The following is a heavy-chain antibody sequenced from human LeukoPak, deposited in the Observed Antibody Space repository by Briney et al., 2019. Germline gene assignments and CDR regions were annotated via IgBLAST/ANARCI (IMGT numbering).Heavy chain of an antibody. CDR1: GGSISSSSYY. CDR2: SYYSGST. D-gene: IGHD5-18*01. J-gene: IGHJ6*02. CDR3: ARGPYIQLWLLRGNNYYGMDV. V-gene: IGHV4-39*07. Sequence: SETLSLTCTVSGGSISSSSYYWGWIRQPPGKGLEWIVSSYYSGSTNYNPSLKSRVTISVDTSKNQFSLKLSSVTAADTAVYYCARGPYIQLWLLRGNNYYGMDVWGQGTTVTVSS.